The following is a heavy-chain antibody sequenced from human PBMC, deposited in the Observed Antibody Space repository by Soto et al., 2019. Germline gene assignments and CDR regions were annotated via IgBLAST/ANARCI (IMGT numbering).Heavy chain of an antibody. CDR3: ARGFGVLYFNYWYGLDV. J-gene: IGHJ6*02. CDR1: GGSFSGYY. V-gene: IGHV4-34*01. D-gene: IGHD3-3*01. CDR2: INHSGST. Sequence: SETLSLTCAVYGGSFSGYYWSWIRQPPGKGLEWIGEINHSGSTNYNPSLKSRVTISVDTSKNQFSLKLSSVTAADTAVYYCARGFGVLYFNYWYGLDVWGQGTTVTVSS.